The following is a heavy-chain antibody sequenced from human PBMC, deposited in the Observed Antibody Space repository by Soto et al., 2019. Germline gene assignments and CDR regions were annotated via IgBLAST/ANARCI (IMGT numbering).Heavy chain of an antibody. CDR1: GFTFSNAW. D-gene: IGHD3-3*01. CDR3: TTVWSGRKSTYYYYYYMDV. CDR2: IKSKTDGGTT. V-gene: IGHV3-15*01. J-gene: IGHJ6*03. Sequence: PGGSLRLSCAASGFTFSNAWMSWVRQAPGKGLEWVGRIKSKTDGGTTDYAAPVKGGFTISRDDSKNTLYLQMNSLKTEDTAVYYCTTVWSGRKSTYYYYYYMDVWGKGTTVTVSS.